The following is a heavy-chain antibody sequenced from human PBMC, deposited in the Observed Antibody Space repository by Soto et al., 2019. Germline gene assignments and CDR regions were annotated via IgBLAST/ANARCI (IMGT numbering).Heavy chain of an antibody. Sequence: GASVKVSCKASGYTFTSYGISWVRQAPGQGLEWMGWISAYNGNTNYAQKLQGRVTMTTDTSTSTAYMELRSLRSDDTAVYYCARVEVSVTPGVGGSFDISGTGTMVTV. V-gene: IGHV1-18*01. CDR1: GYTFTSYG. J-gene: IGHJ3*02. CDR3: ARVEVSVTPGVGGSFDI. CDR2: ISAYNGNT. D-gene: IGHD2-15*01.